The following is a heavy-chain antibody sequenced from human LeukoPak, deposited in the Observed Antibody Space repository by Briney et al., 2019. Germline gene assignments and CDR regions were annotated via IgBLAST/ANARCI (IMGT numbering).Heavy chain of an antibody. J-gene: IGHJ4*02. CDR3: ARGIVVVANFDY. D-gene: IGHD3-22*01. CDR2: IYYSGST. CDR1: GGSISSGGYY. V-gene: IGHV4-31*03. Sequence: SETLSLICTVSGGSISSGGYYWSWIRQHPGKGLEWIGYIYYSGSTHYDPSLKSRVTISVDTSKNQFSLKLSSVTAADTAVYYCARGIVVVANFDYWGQGTLVTVSS.